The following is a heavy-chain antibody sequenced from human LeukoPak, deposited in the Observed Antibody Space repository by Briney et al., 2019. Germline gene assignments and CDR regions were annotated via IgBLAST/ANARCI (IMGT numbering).Heavy chain of an antibody. CDR3: ARDHSHYDSWFDP. J-gene: IGHJ5*02. Sequence: GGSLRLSCVASEFTFSAYGMSWVRQAPGTGLEWVSSISGSGSSIHYKESVRGRFTISRDNSGNSIYLQMNSLRAEDTAVYYCARDHSHYDSWFDPWGQGTLVTVSS. V-gene: IGHV3-21*01. CDR2: ISGSGSSI. CDR1: EFTFSAYG. D-gene: IGHD3-3*01.